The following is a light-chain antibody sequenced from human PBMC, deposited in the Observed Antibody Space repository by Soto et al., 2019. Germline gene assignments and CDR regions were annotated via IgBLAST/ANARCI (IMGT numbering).Light chain of an antibody. CDR3: QQTDSFPRT. V-gene: IGKV1-39*01. CDR2: AAS. J-gene: IGKJ1*01. Sequence: IQMTQSPSSLSASVGDRVTITCRASQSISSYLNWYQHKPGKAPKLLIYAASSLQTGVPSRFSGSRSGTDFALTISSLQRDDFATYYCQQTDSFPRTFGQGIKVDI. CDR1: QSISSY.